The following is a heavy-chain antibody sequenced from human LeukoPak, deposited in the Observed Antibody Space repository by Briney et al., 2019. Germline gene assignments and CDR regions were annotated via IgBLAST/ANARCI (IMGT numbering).Heavy chain of an antibody. CDR3: AHLVPAANYFDY. CDR1: GYTLTELS. V-gene: IGHV1-24*01. J-gene: IGHJ4*02. CDR2: FDPEDGET. Sequence: VKVSCKVSGYTLTELSMHWVRQAPGKGLERMGGFDPEDGETIYAQKFQGRVTMTEDTSTDTAYMELSSLRSEDTAVYYCAHLVPAANYFDYWGQGTLVTVSS. D-gene: IGHD2-2*01.